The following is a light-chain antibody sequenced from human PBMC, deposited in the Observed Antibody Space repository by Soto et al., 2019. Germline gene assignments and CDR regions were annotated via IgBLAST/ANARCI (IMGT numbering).Light chain of an antibody. Sequence: QSVLTQAPSASGTPGQRVTNSCSGSSSNVGSLSVDWYQHLPGTAPKLLIHSNYQRPSGVPDRFSGSKSGTSASLAINGLQSEDEADYYCAAWDGSLNGLYVFGTGTKLTVL. CDR1: SSNVGSLS. CDR3: AAWDGSLNGLYV. CDR2: SNY. V-gene: IGLV1-44*01. J-gene: IGLJ1*01.